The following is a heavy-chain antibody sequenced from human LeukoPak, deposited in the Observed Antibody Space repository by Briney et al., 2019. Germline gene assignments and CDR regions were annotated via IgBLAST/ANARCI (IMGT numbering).Heavy chain of an antibody. V-gene: IGHV4-59*01. D-gene: IGHD4-23*01. CDR2: IYNNWST. CDR1: GGSMCSYY. CDR3: ARVKGYGANGYYYYGMDV. Sequence: SETLSLTCTVSGGSMCSYYWSWIRQPPGKGLEWIGYIYNNWSTNYNLSLKSRVTISVDTSKNRISLELNSVTAADTAVHYCARVKGYGANGYYYYGMDVWGQGTTVTVSS. J-gene: IGHJ6*02.